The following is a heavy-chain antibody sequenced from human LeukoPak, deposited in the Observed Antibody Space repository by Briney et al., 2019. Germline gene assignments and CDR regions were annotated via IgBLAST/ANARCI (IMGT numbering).Heavy chain of an antibody. CDR3: ASQRGYSYGPDYYFDY. D-gene: IGHD5-18*01. CDR1: GGSISSGGYY. Sequence: PSQTLSLTCTVSGGSISSGGYYWSWIRQHPGKGLEWIGYIYDSGSTYYNPSLKSRVTMSEHTSKNQFSLRLSSVTAADTAVYYCASQRGYSYGPDYYFDYWGRGTLVTVSS. V-gene: IGHV4-31*03. CDR2: IYDSGST. J-gene: IGHJ4*02.